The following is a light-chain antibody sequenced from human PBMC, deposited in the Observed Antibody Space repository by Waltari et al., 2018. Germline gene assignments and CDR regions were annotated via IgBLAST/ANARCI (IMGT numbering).Light chain of an antibody. J-gene: IGKJ2*01. CDR3: QQYNNWPLYT. CDR1: QSLSNN. Sequence: EAMMTQSPATLSVSPGDRATLSCRASQSLSNNVAWFQQKPGQAPSPLIYDASTRATGVPARFSGSGSGTEFTLTISSLQTEDFAVYYCQQYNNWPLYTFGQGTKLEIK. CDR2: DAS. V-gene: IGKV3-15*01.